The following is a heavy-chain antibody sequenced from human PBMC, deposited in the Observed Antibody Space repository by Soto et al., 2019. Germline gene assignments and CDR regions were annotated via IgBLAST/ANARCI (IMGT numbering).Heavy chain of an antibody. Sequence: QVQLQESGSGLVKPSQTLSLTCAVSGASISSAGYSWNWIRQPPGKGLEWIGYIFHTGSTYYNPSLKSRVTILIDRSKNHFSLNLSSVTAADTAVYYCAREVRSGSYYFDYWGQGTLVTASS. CDR2: IFHTGST. CDR3: AREVRSGSYYFDY. D-gene: IGHD1-26*01. V-gene: IGHV4-30-2*01. CDR1: GASISSAGYS. J-gene: IGHJ4*02.